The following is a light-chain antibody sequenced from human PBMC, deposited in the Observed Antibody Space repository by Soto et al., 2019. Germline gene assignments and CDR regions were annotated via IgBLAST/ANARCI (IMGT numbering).Light chain of an antibody. CDR3: QQYGTSPHT. Sequence: EIVLTQSPGTLSLSPGERATLSCRASQRVNSNYLAWYQQKPGQVPRPLIYGASIRAAGVPDRLSGSGSGTDFTLNISRLEPEDYEVYYCQQYGTSPHTFGQGTQLEIK. CDR1: QRVNSNY. V-gene: IGKV3-20*01. CDR2: GAS. J-gene: IGKJ2*01.